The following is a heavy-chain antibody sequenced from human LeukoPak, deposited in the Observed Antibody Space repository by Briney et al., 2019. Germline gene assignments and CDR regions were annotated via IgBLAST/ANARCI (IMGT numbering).Heavy chain of an antibody. CDR3: ARDRGMVRGDYYYYMDV. CDR1: GGSISSYY. V-gene: IGHV4-59*01. D-gene: IGHD3-10*01. Sequence: KPSETLSLTCTVSGGSISSYYWSWIRQPPGKGLEWIGYIYYSGSTNYNPSLKSRVTISVDTSKNQFSLKLSSVTAADTAVYYCARDRGMVRGDYYYYMDVWGKGTTVTVSS. J-gene: IGHJ6*03. CDR2: IYYSGST.